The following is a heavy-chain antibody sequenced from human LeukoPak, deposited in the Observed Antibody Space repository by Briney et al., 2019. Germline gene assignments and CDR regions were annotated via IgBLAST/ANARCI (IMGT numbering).Heavy chain of an antibody. V-gene: IGHV3-15*01. CDR3: TTAISGAYYYHYVDV. D-gene: IGHD1-20*01. Sequence: GGSLRPSCAASGFTLSNVWMSWVRQAPGKGLEWVGRIKSKTDGGTRDYAAPVKGRFTISRDDSKNTLYLQMNSLKTEDTAVYYCTTAISGAYYYHYVDVWGKGTTVTVSS. CDR2: IKSKTDGGTR. CDR1: GFTLSNVW. J-gene: IGHJ6*03.